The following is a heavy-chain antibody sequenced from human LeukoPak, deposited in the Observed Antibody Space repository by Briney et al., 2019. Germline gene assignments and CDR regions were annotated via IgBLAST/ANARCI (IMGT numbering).Heavy chain of an antibody. CDR3: ATDTGGSFTWAFDI. CDR2: FDPEDGET. V-gene: IGHV1-24*01. CDR1: GYTLTELS. J-gene: IGHJ3*02. Sequence: ASVKVSCKVSGYTLTELSMHWVRQAPGKGLEWMGGFDPEDGETIYAQKFQGRVTMTEDTSTDTAYMELSSLRSEDTAVYYCATDTGGSFTWAFDIWGRGTMVTVSS. D-gene: IGHD1-26*01.